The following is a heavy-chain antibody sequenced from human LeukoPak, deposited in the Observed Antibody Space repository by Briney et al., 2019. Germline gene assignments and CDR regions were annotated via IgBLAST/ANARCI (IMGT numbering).Heavy chain of an antibody. CDR2: MNPNSGNA. V-gene: IGHV1-8*01. Sequence: ASVKVSCKASGYTFTSYDINWVRLATGQGLEWMGWMNPNSGNAGYAQKFQGRVTMTRNTSISTAYMELSSLRSEDTAVYYCARGSDSSSWYPISRSSYYYYYYMDVWGKGTTVTVSS. D-gene: IGHD6-13*01. J-gene: IGHJ6*03. CDR3: ARGSDSSSWYPISRSSYYYYYYMDV. CDR1: GYTFTSYD.